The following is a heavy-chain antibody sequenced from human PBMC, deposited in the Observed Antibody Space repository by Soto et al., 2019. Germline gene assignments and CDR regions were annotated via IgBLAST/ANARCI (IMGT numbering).Heavy chain of an antibody. CDR3: ARVLEQQLVLGWFDP. J-gene: IGHJ5*02. CDR2: ISAYNGNT. Sequence: AAVKVSFKASGYTFTSYGISWVRQAPGQGLEWMGWISAYNGNTHSAQKLQGRVTMTTDTYTSTAYLELRSLRSDDTAVYYCARVLEQQLVLGWFDPWGQGALVTVSS. CDR1: GYTFTSYG. V-gene: IGHV1-18*04. D-gene: IGHD6-13*01.